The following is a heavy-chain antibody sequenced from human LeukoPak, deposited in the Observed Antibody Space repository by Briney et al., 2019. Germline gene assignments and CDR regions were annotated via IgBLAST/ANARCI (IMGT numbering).Heavy chain of an antibody. J-gene: IGHJ4*02. Sequence: QAGGSLRLSCAASGFTFSSSWMNWVRQAPGKGLEWVADIKQDGSEKYYVDSVKGRFTISRDNAKNSLFLQMNSLRAEDTAVYYCARGDYYDRFFDYWGQGTLVTVSS. D-gene: IGHD3-22*01. CDR1: GFTFSSSW. CDR2: IKQDGSEK. CDR3: ARGDYYDRFFDY. V-gene: IGHV3-7*01.